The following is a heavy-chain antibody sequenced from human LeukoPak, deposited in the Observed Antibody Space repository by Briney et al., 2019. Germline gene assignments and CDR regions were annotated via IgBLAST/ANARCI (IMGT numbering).Heavy chain of an antibody. CDR3: ARGYYYDSSGYYPYEDTFDY. CDR2: INPNSGGT. Sequence: ASVKVCCKASGYTFTGYYMHWVRQAPGQGLEWMGWINPNSGGTNYAQKFQGRVTMTRDTSISTAYMELSRLRSDDTAVYYCARGYYYDSSGYYPYEDTFDYWGQGTLVTVSS. V-gene: IGHV1-2*02. J-gene: IGHJ4*02. D-gene: IGHD3-22*01. CDR1: GYTFTGYY.